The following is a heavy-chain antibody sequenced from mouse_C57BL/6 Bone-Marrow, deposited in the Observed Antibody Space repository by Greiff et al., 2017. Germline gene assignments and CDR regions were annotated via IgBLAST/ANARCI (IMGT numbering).Heavy chain of an antibody. Sequence: EVQVVESGGGLVQPGGSLKLSCAASGFTFSDYYMYWVRQTPEKRLEWVAYISNGGGSTYYPDTVKGRFTISRDNAKNTLYLQMSRLKSEDTAMYYCARGLITTEGFAYWGQGTLVTVSA. CDR3: ARGLITTEGFAY. V-gene: IGHV5-12*01. D-gene: IGHD1-1*01. CDR1: GFTFSDYY. J-gene: IGHJ3*01. CDR2: ISNGGGST.